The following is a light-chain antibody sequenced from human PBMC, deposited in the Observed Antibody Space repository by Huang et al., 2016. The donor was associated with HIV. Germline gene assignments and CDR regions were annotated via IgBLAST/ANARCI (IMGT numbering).Light chain of an antibody. J-gene: IGKJ4*01. V-gene: IGKV1-NL1*01. CDR3: QQYFASPPLT. CDR1: QGISNS. Sequence: DIQMTQSPSSLSAYVGDRVTITCRASQGISNSLAWYQQKPGRAPKLLVLAASRLGNGVQSRFSRRGWGTNYTLTISRLQPEDFATYYCQQYFASPPLTFGGGTKVEIK. CDR2: AAS.